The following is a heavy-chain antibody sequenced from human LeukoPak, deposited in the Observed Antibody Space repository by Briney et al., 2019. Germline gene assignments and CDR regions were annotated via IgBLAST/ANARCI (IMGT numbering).Heavy chain of an antibody. Sequence: ASVKVSCEASGGTFSSYAISWVRQAPGQGLEWMGGIIPIFGTANYAQKFQGRVTITTDESTSTAYMELSSLRSEDTAVYYCASNNCSSTSCYTRDYYYMDVWGKGTTVTVSS. CDR3: ASNNCSSTSCYTRDYYYMDV. CDR1: GGTFSSYA. D-gene: IGHD2-2*02. V-gene: IGHV1-69*05. J-gene: IGHJ6*03. CDR2: IIPIFGTA.